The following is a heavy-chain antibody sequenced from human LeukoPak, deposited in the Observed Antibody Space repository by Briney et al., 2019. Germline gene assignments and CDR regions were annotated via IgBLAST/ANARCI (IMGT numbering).Heavy chain of an antibody. CDR1: AFSLNTYN. CDR3: AKTYFYGSGSY. Sequence: GGSLRLSCVVSAFSLNTYNMNWVRQAPGKGLEWVSVISGSGGTTYYADSVKGRFTISRDNSKNTLYLQMNSLRAEDTAVYYCAKTYFYGSGSYWGQGTLVTVSS. V-gene: IGHV3-23*01. J-gene: IGHJ4*02. CDR2: ISGSGGTT. D-gene: IGHD3-10*01.